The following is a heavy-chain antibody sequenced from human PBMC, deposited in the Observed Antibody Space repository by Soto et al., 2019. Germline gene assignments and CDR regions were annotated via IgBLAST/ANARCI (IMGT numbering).Heavy chain of an antibody. J-gene: IGHJ3*02. CDR2: IIPIFGTA. V-gene: IGHV1-69*06. Sequence: GASVKVSCKASGGTFSSYAISWVRQAPGQGLEWMGGIIPIFGTANYAQKFQGRVTITADKSTSTAYMGLSSLRSEDTAVYYCASATMSGAFDIWGQGTMVTVSS. CDR3: ASATMSGAFDI. D-gene: IGHD3-22*01. CDR1: GGTFSSYA.